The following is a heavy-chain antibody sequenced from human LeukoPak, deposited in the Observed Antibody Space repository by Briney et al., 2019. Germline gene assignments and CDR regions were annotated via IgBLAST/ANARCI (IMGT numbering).Heavy chain of an antibody. CDR1: GFTFSSYD. D-gene: IGHD1-26*01. V-gene: IGHV3-23*01. Sequence: GGSLRLSCAASGFTFSSYDMSWVRQAPGKGLEWVSAVSGSGGSTYYADSVKARFTISRDNSKSTPFLQMNSLRAEDTAVYYCAKDSHSGTHFDSWGRGTLVTVSS. CDR3: AKDSHSGTHFDS. CDR2: VSGSGGST. J-gene: IGHJ4*02.